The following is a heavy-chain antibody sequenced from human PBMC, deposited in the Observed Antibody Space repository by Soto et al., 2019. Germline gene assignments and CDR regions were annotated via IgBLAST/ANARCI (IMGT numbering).Heavy chain of an antibody. J-gene: IGHJ3*02. CDR3: AGFTYYDILTCYRAAFVI. CDR1: GGSISSYY. D-gene: IGHD3-9*01. Sequence: SETLSLTCTVSGGSISSYYWSWIRQPPGKGLEWIGYIYYSGSTNYNPSLKSRVTISVDTSKNQFSLKLSSVPAAATAVYYCAGFTYYDILTCYRAAFVIWGQGTMVTVSS. V-gene: IGHV4-59*01. CDR2: IYYSGST.